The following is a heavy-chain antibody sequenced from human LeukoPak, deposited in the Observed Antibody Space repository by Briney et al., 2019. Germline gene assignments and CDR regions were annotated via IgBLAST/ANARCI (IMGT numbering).Heavy chain of an antibody. CDR2: INPNNGGT. D-gene: IGHD6-13*01. Sequence: ASVKVSCKASGYTFSVYYIHWLRQAPGQGLEWLGWINPNNGGTLYSQKFQGGVTMSRDTSISAVYMELNRLTTDDTAVYFCARGVATTGAKFFDHWGQGTLVTVSS. V-gene: IGHV1-2*02. CDR3: ARGVATTGAKFFDH. CDR1: GYTFSVYY. J-gene: IGHJ4*02.